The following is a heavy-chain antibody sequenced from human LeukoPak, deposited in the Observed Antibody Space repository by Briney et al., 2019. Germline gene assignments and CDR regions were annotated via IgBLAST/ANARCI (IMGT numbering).Heavy chain of an antibody. V-gene: IGHV3-30*18. CDR2: ISYHGSNK. D-gene: IGHD3-10*01. Sequence: GGSLRLSCAASGFTFSTYGMHWVRQAPGKGLEWVAIISYHGSNKYYADSVKGRFTISRDNSKNTLYLQMNSLRAEDTAVYYCAKATDYYGSGSNYYYYYYMDVWGKGTTVTVSS. CDR3: AKATDYYGSGSNYYYYYYMDV. CDR1: GFTFSTYG. J-gene: IGHJ6*03.